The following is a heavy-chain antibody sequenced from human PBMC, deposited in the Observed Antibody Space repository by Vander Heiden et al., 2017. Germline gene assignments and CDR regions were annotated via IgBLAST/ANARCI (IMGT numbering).Heavy chain of an antibody. CDR2: INNEGSSA. Sequence: EVQLVQSGGGLIQPGGSLRLSCAASGFTFNNLGRHWVRQAPGKGLTWVSYINNEGSSALYADSVKGRFTISRDNAKNTLYLQRNSLRAEDTAVYYCARGGRGGATPDYWGQGTLVTVSS. J-gene: IGHJ4*02. CDR3: ARGGRGGATPDY. D-gene: IGHD1-26*01. CDR1: GFTFNNLG. V-gene: IGHV3-74*01.